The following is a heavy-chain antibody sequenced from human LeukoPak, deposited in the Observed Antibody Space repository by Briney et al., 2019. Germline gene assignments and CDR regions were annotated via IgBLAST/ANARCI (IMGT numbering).Heavy chain of an antibody. CDR1: GFTFSSYA. D-gene: IGHD6-13*01. Sequence: PGGSLRLSRAASGFTFSSYAMSWVRQAAGKGLEWVSAISGSGGSTYYADSVKGRFTISRDNSKNTLSLQMNSLRAEDTAVYYCAKDTVAAARGPFVYWGEGTLVTVSS. CDR2: ISGSGGST. V-gene: IGHV3-23*01. CDR3: AKDTVAAARGPFVY. J-gene: IGHJ4*02.